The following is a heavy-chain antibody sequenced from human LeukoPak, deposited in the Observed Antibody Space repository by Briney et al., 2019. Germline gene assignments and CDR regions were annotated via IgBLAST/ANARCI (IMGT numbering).Heavy chain of an antibody. CDR3: AKDGLAWLLVYDGMDV. V-gene: IGHV3-30*18. CDR1: GFTFSSYD. J-gene: IGHJ6*02. CDR2: ISYDGSNK. Sequence: GGSLRLSCAASGFTFSSYDMHWVRQAPGKGLEWVAVISYDGSNKYYADSVKGRFTISRDNSKNTLYLQMKSLRAEDTAVYYCAKDGLAWLLVYDGMDVWGQGTTVTVSS. D-gene: IGHD3-3*01.